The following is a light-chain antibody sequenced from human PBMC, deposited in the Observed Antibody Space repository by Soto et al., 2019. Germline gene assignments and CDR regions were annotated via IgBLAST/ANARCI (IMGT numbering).Light chain of an antibody. J-gene: IGLJ1*01. V-gene: IGLV2-23*02. Sequence: QSVLAQPASVSGSPGQSITIACTGTSSDVGSYNLVSWYQHHPDEAPKLIIYEVNKRPSGVSNRFSGSKSGNTASLTISGLQAEDEADYHCCSYAGSSSFYVFGSGTKVTVL. CDR3: CSYAGSSSFYV. CDR2: EVN. CDR1: SSDVGSYNL.